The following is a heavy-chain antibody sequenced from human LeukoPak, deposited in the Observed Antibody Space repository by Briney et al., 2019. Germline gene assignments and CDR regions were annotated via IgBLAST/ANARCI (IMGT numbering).Heavy chain of an antibody. Sequence: PGGSLRLSCAASGFTFSNYGMNWVRQAPGKGLEWVSTTSGSGEIRYYADSVKGRFTISRDNAKNSLYLQMNSLRAEDTAVYYCARGPPMVRGVIITPNWFDPWGQGTLVTVSS. CDR3: ARGPPMVRGVIITPNWFDP. CDR2: TSGSGEIR. V-gene: IGHV3-23*01. D-gene: IGHD3-10*01. J-gene: IGHJ5*02. CDR1: GFTFSNYG.